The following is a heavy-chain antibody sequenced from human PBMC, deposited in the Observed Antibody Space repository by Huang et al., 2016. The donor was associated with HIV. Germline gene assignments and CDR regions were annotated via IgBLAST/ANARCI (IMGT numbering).Heavy chain of an antibody. CDR3: ARKLGDY. Sequence: EVQLVESGGGLVQPGGSLRLSCAASGFTFSSYAMHWVRQAPGKGLEYVSAISRNGGSTYYADSVKGRFTISRDNSKNTLYLQMGSLRAEDMAVYYCARKLGDYWGQGTLVTVSS. CDR1: GFTFSSYA. D-gene: IGHD7-27*01. CDR2: ISRNGGST. V-gene: IGHV3-64*07. J-gene: IGHJ4*02.